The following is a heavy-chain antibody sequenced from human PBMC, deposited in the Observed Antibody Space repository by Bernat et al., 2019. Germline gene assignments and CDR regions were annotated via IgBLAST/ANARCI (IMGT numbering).Heavy chain of an antibody. D-gene: IGHD3-9*01. CDR2: IWYDGSNK. J-gene: IGHJ2*01. Sequence: QVQLMESGGGVVQPGRSLRLSCAASGFIFGSYGMHWVRQAPGKGLEWVALIWYDGSNKYYADSVKGRFTISRDNSKNTLYLQMNSLRAEDTAVYYCARDILTGSRPSNWYYDLWGRGTLVTVSS. CDR3: ARDILTGSRPSNWYYDL. CDR1: GFIFGSYG. V-gene: IGHV3-33*01.